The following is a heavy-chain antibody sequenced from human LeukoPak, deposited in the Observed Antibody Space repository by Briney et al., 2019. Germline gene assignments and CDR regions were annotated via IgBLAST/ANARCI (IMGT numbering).Heavy chain of an antibody. Sequence: GGSLRLSCAASGFTFSSYAMSWVRQAPGKGLEWVSAISGSGGSTYYADSVKGRFTISRDNSKNTLYLQMNSLRAEDTAVYYCTKGLGYCTNGVCPTPLDYWGQGTLVTVSP. CDR2: ISGSGGST. CDR3: TKGLGYCTNGVCPTPLDY. V-gene: IGHV3-23*01. J-gene: IGHJ4*02. CDR1: GFTFSSYA. D-gene: IGHD2-8*01.